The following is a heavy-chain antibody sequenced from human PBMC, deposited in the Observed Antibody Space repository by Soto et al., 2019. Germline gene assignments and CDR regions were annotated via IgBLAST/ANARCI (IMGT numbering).Heavy chain of an antibody. V-gene: IGHV4-34*01. D-gene: IGHD4-17*01. CDR3: ATVYGGYTVGPFDY. J-gene: IGHJ4*02. CDR2: INHSGST. Sequence: SETLSLTCAVYGGSFSGYYWSWIRQPPGKGLEWIGEINHSGSTNYNPSLKSRVTISVDTSKNQFSLKLSSVTAADTAVYYCATVYGGYTVGPFDYWGQGTLVNVSS. CDR1: GGSFSGYY.